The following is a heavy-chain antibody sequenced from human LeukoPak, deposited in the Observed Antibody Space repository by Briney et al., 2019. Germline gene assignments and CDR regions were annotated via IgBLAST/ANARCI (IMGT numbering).Heavy chain of an antibody. D-gene: IGHD3-10*01. Sequence: SETLSLTCTVSGGSISSYYWSWIRQPPGKELEWIGNIYYSGNSYYNPSLKSRVTISVDASKNQFSLNLSSVTAADTAVYYCARLSYGSGSHYNFYFDFWGQGTLVTVSA. V-gene: IGHV4-59*04. CDR2: IYYSGNS. CDR1: GGSISSYY. J-gene: IGHJ4*02. CDR3: ARLSYGSGSHYNFYFDF.